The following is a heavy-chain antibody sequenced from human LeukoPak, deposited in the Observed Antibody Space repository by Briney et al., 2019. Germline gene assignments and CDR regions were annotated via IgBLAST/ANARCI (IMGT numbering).Heavy chain of an antibody. J-gene: IGHJ4*02. D-gene: IGHD6-19*01. CDR2: ISYDGSNK. Sequence: GGSLRLSCAASGFTFSSYAMHWVRQAPGKGLEWVAVISYDGSNKYYADSVKGRFTISRDNSKNTLYLQMNSLRAEDTAVYYCARDKRAVAGTNYFDYWGQGTLVTVSS. CDR3: ARDKRAVAGTNYFDY. CDR1: GFTFSSYA. V-gene: IGHV3-30*04.